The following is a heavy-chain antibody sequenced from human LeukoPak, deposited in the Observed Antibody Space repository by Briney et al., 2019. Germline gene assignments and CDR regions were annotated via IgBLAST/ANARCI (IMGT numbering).Heavy chain of an antibody. CDR3: ARERYSSSWYD. D-gene: IGHD6-13*01. V-gene: IGHV4-38-2*02. J-gene: IGHJ4*02. Sequence: PSETLSLTCTVSGYSISSGYYWGWIRQPPGKGLEWIGSIYHSGSTYYNPSLKSRVTISVDTSKNQFSLKLSSVTAADTAVYYCARERYSSSWYDWGQGTLVTVSS. CDR1: GYSISSGYY. CDR2: IYHSGST.